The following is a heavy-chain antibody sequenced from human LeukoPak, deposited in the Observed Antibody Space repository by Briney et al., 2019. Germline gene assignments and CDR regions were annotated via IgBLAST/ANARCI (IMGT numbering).Heavy chain of an antibody. Sequence: ASVKVSCKASGYTFTSYGINWVRQAPGQGLEWMGWISGHNGHTNYVQKMQGRVTMTTDTSTNTAYMELRNLTSDDTAVYYCARPYSANWHPHPYRMDVWGQGTTVIVSS. J-gene: IGHJ6*02. CDR1: GYTFTSYG. D-gene: IGHD1-1*01. V-gene: IGHV1-18*04. CDR3: ARPYSANWHPHPYRMDV. CDR2: ISGHNGHT.